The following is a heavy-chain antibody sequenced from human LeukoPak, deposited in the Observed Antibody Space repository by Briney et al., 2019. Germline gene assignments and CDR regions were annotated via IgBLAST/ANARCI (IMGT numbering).Heavy chain of an antibody. Sequence: EGSLRLSCTASGFTFRSDRMHWVRQVPGKGLVWVSRIDSDGTGALYADAVEGRFTISRDNAKNTLYLQMNSLRAEDTAIYYCVRGGFNGDWGQGTLVTVSS. CDR2: IDSDGTGA. V-gene: IGHV3-74*03. J-gene: IGHJ4*02. CDR3: VRGGFNGD. D-gene: IGHD2-8*01. CDR1: GFTFRSDR.